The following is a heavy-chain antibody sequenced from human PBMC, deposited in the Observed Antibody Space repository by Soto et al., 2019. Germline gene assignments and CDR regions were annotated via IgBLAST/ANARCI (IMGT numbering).Heavy chain of an antibody. CDR3: ARHNYGSGSTYFDY. J-gene: IGHJ4*02. CDR1: GGSISSYY. D-gene: IGHD3-10*01. CDR2: IYYSGST. V-gene: IGHV4-59*08. Sequence: QVQLQESGPGLVKPSETLSLTCTVSGGSISSYYWSWIRQPPGKGLEWIGYIYYSGSTNYNPSLNSVVTISVDTAKNQCSLKLTSMTAADTAVYYCARHNYGSGSTYFDYWGQGTLVTVSS.